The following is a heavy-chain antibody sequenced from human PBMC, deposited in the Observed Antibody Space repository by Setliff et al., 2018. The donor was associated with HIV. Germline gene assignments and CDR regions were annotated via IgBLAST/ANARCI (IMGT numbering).Heavy chain of an antibody. CDR1: GGSVSSDKFY. CDR3: ARTSIRSGWGRNNWFDP. J-gene: IGHJ5*02. V-gene: IGHV4-61*09. D-gene: IGHD6-19*01. Sequence: PSETLSLTCSVSGGSVSSDKFYWTWIRQPAGKGLEWIGHFYTSGNIHYSPSLKSRVTISMDTSKNQLFLNLTSVTAADTAVYYCARTSIRSGWGRNNWFDPWGQGTLVTVSS. CDR2: FYTSGNI.